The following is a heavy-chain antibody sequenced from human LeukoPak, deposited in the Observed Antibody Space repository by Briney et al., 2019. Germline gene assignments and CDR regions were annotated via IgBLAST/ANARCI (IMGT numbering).Heavy chain of an antibody. J-gene: IGHJ4*02. CDR2: ISGNGGST. CDR3: AKDLNQGNYYDSSGYSNFDY. CDR1: GFTFSSYA. D-gene: IGHD3-22*01. V-gene: IGHV3-23*01. Sequence: GGSLRLSCAASGFTFSSYAMSWVRQAPGKGLEWVSAISGNGGSTYYADSVKGRFTISRDNSKNTLYLQMNSLRAEDTAVYYCAKDLNQGNYYDSSGYSNFDYWGQGTLVTVSS.